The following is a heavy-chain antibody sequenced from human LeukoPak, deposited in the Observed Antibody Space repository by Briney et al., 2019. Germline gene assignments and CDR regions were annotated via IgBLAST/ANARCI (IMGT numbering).Heavy chain of an antibody. D-gene: IGHD5-18*01. J-gene: IGHJ4*02. CDR3: ARAYGYRGYFDY. CDR1: GGSFSGYY. CDR2: INHSGST. Sequence: SETLSLTCAVYGGSFSGYYWSWIRRPPGKGLEWIGEINHSGSTNYNPSLKSRVTISVDTSKNQFSLKLSSVTAADTAVYYCARAYGYRGYFDYWGQGTLVTVSS. V-gene: IGHV4-34*01.